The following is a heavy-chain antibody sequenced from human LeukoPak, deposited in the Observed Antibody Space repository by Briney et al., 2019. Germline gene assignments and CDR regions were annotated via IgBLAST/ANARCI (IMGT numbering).Heavy chain of an antibody. CDR3: ARGTKPAAPIGYYSYYMDV. V-gene: IGHV4-4*07. CDR2: IYASGST. CDR1: GGSISSYY. Sequence: SETLSLTCTVSGGSISSYYWNWIRQPAGKGLEWVGRIYASGSTNYSPSLKSRVTMSVDTSKNQFSLILNSVTAADTAVYYCARGTKPAAPIGYYSYYMDVGGKGTMVTVPS. D-gene: IGHD2-2*01. J-gene: IGHJ6*03.